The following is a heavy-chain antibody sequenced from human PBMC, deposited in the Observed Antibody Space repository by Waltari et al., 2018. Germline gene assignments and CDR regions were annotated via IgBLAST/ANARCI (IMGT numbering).Heavy chain of an antibody. Sequence: QGQLVQSGAEVTKPGASVKVSCKASGYTFSSYGVSWVRQAPGQGLEWMGWISTYNRNRNYAQKFQGRVTMTTDTSTNTAYMDLRNLRSDDTAVYYCARDEYGNNDVWGQGTTVTVSS. J-gene: IGHJ6*02. CDR3: ARDEYGNNDV. CDR1: GYTFSSYG. CDR2: ISTYNRNR. D-gene: IGHD1-1*01. V-gene: IGHV1-18*01.